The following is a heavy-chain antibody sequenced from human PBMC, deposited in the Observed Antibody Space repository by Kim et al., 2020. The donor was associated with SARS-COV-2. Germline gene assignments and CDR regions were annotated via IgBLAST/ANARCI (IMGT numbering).Heavy chain of an antibody. D-gene: IGHD6-19*01. CDR3: VRGTTGWKGVDY. CDR2: NSPDGTFT. J-gene: IGHJ4*02. V-gene: IGHV3-74*03. Sequence: GGSLRLSCAASGFTLSNHWMHWVRQTAGKGLVCVSWNSPDGTFTPNADSVKGRFTMSRDNVKNTVYLQMTSLRVEDTAVYYCVRGTTGWKGVDYWGQGTLVTVSS. CDR1: GFTLSNHW.